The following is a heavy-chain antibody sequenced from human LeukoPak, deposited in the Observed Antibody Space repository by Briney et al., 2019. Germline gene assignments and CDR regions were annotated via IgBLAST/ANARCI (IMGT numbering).Heavy chain of an antibody. CDR2: ISGDGAST. CDR3: AKDSYASGRPLHTFDV. D-gene: IGHD3-10*01. CDR1: GFTFAIHA. Sequence: GRSLRLSCAASGFTFAIHAMTWVRQAPGKGLEWVSGISGDGASTHYAESLKGQFTISRDNSHNTLFLQMNSLRVEDTAIYYCAKDSYASGRPLHTFDVWGQGTMVTVSS. J-gene: IGHJ3*01. V-gene: IGHV3-23*01.